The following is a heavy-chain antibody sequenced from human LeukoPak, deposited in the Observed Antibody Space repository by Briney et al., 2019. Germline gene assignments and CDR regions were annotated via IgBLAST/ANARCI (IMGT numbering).Heavy chain of an antibody. Sequence: SQTLSLTCAISGDSVSSNSAAWNWIRQSPPRGLEWLGRTYYRSKWFNDYAVSVKGRITINPDTSRNQFSLQLNSVTPEDTAVYYCARLGGNYVDYWGQGTLVTVSS. J-gene: IGHJ4*02. D-gene: IGHD1-26*01. CDR3: ARLGGNYVDY. CDR2: TYYRSKWFN. V-gene: IGHV6-1*01. CDR1: GDSVSSNSAA.